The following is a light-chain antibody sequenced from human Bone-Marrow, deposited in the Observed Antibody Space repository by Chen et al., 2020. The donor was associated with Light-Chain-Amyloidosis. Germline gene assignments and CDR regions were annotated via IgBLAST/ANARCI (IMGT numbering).Light chain of an antibody. CDR1: QSVSSN. V-gene: IGKV3-15*01. J-gene: IGKJ1*01. CDR2: GAS. Sequence: EIVMTQSPATLSVSPGERATLSCRASQSVSSNLAWYQQKPGQAPRLLSYGASTRATGIPARFSGNGSGTEFTLTISSLQSEDFAVYYCQQYNNWPQAFGHGTKVEI. CDR3: QQYNNWPQA.